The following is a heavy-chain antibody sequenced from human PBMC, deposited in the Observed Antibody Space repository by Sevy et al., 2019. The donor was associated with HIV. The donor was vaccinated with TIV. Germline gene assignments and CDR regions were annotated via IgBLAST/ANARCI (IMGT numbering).Heavy chain of an antibody. CDR3: ATGDTAMITDLDY. V-gene: IGHV3-23*01. CDR2: VESGGST. J-gene: IGHJ4*02. D-gene: IGHD5-18*01. Sequence: GGSLRLSCGASGFIFSNNAMNWVRQAPGKGPEWVSGVESGGSTYYADSVKGRFTISRDNSKNMLFLQMSSLRAEDTAIYYCATGDTAMITDLDYWGLGILVTVSS. CDR1: GFIFSNNA.